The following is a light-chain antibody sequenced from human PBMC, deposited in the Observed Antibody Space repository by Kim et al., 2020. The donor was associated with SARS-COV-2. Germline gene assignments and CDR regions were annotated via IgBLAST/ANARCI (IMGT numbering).Light chain of an antibody. CDR2: KNN. CDR3: AAWDETFYA. J-gene: IGLJ1*01. Sequence: QSVLTQAPSASGTPGQRVIISCSGSSSNIGSNPVYWYQQVPGKAPKLLMYKNNQRPSGVPDRFSGSKSGTSASLAISGLRPEDEADYYCAAWDETFYAFGPGTKVTVL. V-gene: IGLV1-47*01. CDR1: SSNIGSNP.